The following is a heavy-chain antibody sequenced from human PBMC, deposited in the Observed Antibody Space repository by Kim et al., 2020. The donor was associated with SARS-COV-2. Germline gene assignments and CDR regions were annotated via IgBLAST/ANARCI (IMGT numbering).Heavy chain of an antibody. D-gene: IGHD3-10*01. V-gene: IGHV5-51*01. CDR3: VRLGITMVRGLWFDS. Sequence: PSVQGRATISADKSISTAYLQWSSLKASDTAIYYCVRLGITMVRGLWFDSWGQGTLVTVSS. J-gene: IGHJ5*01.